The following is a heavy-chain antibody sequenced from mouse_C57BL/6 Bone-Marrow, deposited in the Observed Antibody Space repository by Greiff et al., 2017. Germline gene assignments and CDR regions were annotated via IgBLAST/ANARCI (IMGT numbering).Heavy chain of an antibody. V-gene: IGHV1-54*01. CDR2: INPGSGGT. CDR3: ATTGTEWFAY. J-gene: IGHJ3*01. Sequence: QVQLKQSGAELVRPGTSVKVSCKASGYAFTNHLIEWVKQRPGQGLEWIGVINPGSGGTNYNEKFKGKATLTADKSSSTAYMQLSSLTSEDSAVYFCATTGTEWFAYWGQGTLVTVSA. D-gene: IGHD4-1*02. CDR1: GYAFTNHL.